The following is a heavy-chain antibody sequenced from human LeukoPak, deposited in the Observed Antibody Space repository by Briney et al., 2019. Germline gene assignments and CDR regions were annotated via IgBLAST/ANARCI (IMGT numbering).Heavy chain of an antibody. CDR3: ARATPAMAQAGFDY. CDR1: GGSISSSSYY. V-gene: IGHV4-39*07. CDR2: IYYSGST. Sequence: PSETLSLTCTVSGGSISSSSYYWGWIRQPPGKGLEWIGSIYYSGSTYYNPSLKSRVTISVDTSKNQFSLKLSSVTAADTAVYYCARATPAMAQAGFDYWGQGTLVTVSS. D-gene: IGHD5-18*01. J-gene: IGHJ4*02.